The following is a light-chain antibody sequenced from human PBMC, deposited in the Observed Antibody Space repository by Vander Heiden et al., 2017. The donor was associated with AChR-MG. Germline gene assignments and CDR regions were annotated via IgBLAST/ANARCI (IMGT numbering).Light chain of an antibody. J-gene: IGKJ4*01. CDR2: LVS. Sequence: DIVMTQSPLSLPVTPGEPASISCRSSQSLLYSNGYTYLDWYLQKPGQSPQLLIYLVSKRAYGVPDRFSGSGSGTGFTLKISRGEAEDVGVYYCRQGTPTLTFGGGTKVDIK. V-gene: IGKV2-28*01. CDR1: QSLLYSNGYTY. CDR3: RQGTPTLT.